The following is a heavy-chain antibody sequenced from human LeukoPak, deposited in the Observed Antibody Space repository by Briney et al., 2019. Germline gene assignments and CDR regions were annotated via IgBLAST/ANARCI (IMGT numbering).Heavy chain of an antibody. CDR1: GYTFTSYD. V-gene: IGHV1-8*01. CDR3: ARERTHALHDILYYGSGTYFDY. J-gene: IGHJ4*02. D-gene: IGHD3-10*01. Sequence: ASVKVSCKASGYTFTSYDINWARQATGQGLEWMGWMNPNSGNTGYAQKFQGRVTMTRNTSISTAYMDLNSLRAEDTAVYYCARERTHALHDILYYGSGTYFDYWGQGTLVTVSS. CDR2: MNPNSGNT.